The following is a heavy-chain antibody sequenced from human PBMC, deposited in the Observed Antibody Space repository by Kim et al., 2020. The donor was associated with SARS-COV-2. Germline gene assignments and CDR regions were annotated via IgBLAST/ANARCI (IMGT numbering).Heavy chain of an antibody. CDR1: GFAFSNYA. Sequence: GGSLRLSCAASGFAFSNYAMTWVRQAPGEGLEWVSGISGSGSNTYYEDSVKGRYTISSDNSNSTLYLQMNRLRAEATAVYYCAKVRSEVLAAINYWGQGTLVTVSS. J-gene: IGHJ4*02. CDR3: AKVRSEVLAAINY. CDR2: ISGSGSNT. D-gene: IGHD2-15*01. V-gene: IGHV3-23*01.